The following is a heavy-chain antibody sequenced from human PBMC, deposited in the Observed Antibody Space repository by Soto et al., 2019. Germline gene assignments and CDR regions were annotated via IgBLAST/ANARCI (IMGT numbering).Heavy chain of an antibody. D-gene: IGHD4-17*01. Sequence: QVQLVQSGTEVQKPGSSVNVSCKASGGTFGTSAINWVRQAPGQGLEWMGAIIPFFTTTDYAQKFQARVTINADSSTSTAYMELSSLTSEDTAVDYCAREGDYNFDYYSGMDVWGQGTTVIVSS. CDR3: AREGDYNFDYYSGMDV. V-gene: IGHV1-69*01. J-gene: IGHJ6*02. CDR1: GGTFGTSA. CDR2: IIPFFTTT.